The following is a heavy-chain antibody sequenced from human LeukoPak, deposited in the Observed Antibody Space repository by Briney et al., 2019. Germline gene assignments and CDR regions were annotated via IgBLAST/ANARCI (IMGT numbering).Heavy chain of an antibody. Sequence: SETLSLTCAVYGGSFSGYYWSWIRQPPGKGLEWIGEINHSGSTNYNPSLKSRVTISVDTSKNQFSLKLSSVTAADTAVYYCARILTRRRITMVRGVITAAFDIWGQGTMVTVSS. V-gene: IGHV4-34*01. CDR3: ARILTRRRITMVRGVITAAFDI. CDR1: GGSFSGYY. J-gene: IGHJ3*02. D-gene: IGHD3-10*01. CDR2: INHSGST.